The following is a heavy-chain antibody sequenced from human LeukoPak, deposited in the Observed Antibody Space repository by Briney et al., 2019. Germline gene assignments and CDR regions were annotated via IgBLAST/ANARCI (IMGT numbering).Heavy chain of an antibody. J-gene: IGHJ4*02. D-gene: IGHD3-10*01. CDR2: IYYSGST. Sequence: SETLSLTCTVYGGSISSYYWSWIRQPPGKGLEWIGYIYYSGSTNYNPSLKSRVTISVDTSKNQFSLKLSSVTAADTAVYYCARHKGSYYKKRVWDYWGQGTLVTVSS. V-gene: IGHV4-59*08. CDR3: ARHKGSYYKKRVWDY. CDR1: GGSISSYY.